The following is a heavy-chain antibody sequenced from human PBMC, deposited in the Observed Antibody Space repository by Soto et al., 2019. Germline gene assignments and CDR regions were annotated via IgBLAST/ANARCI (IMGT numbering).Heavy chain of an antibody. CDR3: AKVSRGIGVVPAALN. CDR2: ISGSGGST. CDR1: GHSFHNYA. Sequence: EVQLLESGGGLEQPGGSLSLSCVGSGHSFHNYAMTWVRQPPGKGLEWVSGISGSGGSTYYADSVRGRFAISRDDSKNTLYLHMNSLRAEDTVVYYCAKVSRGIGVVPAALNWGQGTLVTVSS. V-gene: IGHV3-23*01. D-gene: IGHD2-2*01. J-gene: IGHJ4*02.